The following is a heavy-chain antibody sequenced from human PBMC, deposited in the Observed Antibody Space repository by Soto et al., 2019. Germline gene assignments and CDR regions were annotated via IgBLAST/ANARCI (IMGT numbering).Heavy chain of an antibody. CDR2: ISSSSSYI. V-gene: IGHV3-21*01. D-gene: IGHD2-2*01. J-gene: IGHJ4*02. Sequence: GSLRLSCADSGFTFSSYSMNWVRQAPGKGLEWVSSISSSSSYIYYADSVKGRFTISRDNAKNSLYLQMNSLRAEDTAVYYCARDVPGYCSSTSCYAGVYFDYWGQGTLVTVSS. CDR3: ARDVPGYCSSTSCYAGVYFDY. CDR1: GFTFSSYS.